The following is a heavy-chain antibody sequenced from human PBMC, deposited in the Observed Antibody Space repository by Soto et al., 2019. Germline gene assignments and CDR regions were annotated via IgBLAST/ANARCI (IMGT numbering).Heavy chain of an antibody. CDR1: GGTFSSYA. D-gene: IGHD2-2*02. Sequence: ASVKVSCKASGGTFSSYAISWVRQAPGQGLEWMGGIIPIFGTANYAQKFQGRVTITADESTSTAYMELSSLRSEDTAVYYCARAREECSSTSCYTAYYYGMDVWGQGTTVTVSS. V-gene: IGHV1-69*13. CDR2: IIPIFGTA. J-gene: IGHJ6*02. CDR3: ARAREECSSTSCYTAYYYGMDV.